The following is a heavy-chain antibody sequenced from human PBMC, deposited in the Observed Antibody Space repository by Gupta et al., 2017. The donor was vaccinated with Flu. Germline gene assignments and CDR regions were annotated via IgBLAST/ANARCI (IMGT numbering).Heavy chain of an antibody. CDR1: RFTSRSYG. Sequence: QVQLVESGGGVVQLGRSLRLSCAASRFTSRSYGMHWVREAPGKGLGGVAVIWYDGSKKYDGGSVEGRFAMSRDKSKNTRYLGMISRRAEDTAVYYCARYALKYYCGSSGYYDSGYFDLWGRGRLVTLYS. CDR2: IWYDGSKK. CDR3: ARYALKYYCGSSGYYDSGYFDL. D-gene: IGHD3-22*01. V-gene: IGHV3-33*01. J-gene: IGHJ2*01.